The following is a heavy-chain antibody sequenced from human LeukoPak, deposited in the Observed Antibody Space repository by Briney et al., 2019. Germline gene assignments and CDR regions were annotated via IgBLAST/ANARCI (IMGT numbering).Heavy chain of an antibody. J-gene: IGHJ4*02. Sequence: AGGSLSLSCVASGFTFSSYSMNWVRQTPGKGLEWVSSINWSGGSSGYADSVKGRFTISRDNAENSLYLQVNSLRAEDTALYYCARDGTTAAQTNYFDSWGQGTLVTVSS. CDR1: GFTFSSYS. D-gene: IGHD2-2*01. V-gene: IGHV3-20*04. CDR3: ARDGTTAAQTNYFDS. CDR2: INWSGGSS.